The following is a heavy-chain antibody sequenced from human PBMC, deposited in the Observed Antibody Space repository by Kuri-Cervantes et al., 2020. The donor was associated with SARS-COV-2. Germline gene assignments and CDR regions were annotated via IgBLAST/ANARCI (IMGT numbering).Heavy chain of an antibody. D-gene: IGHD3-16*02. CDR3: ARGPSWNYIWGTYRGGWDTFDI. CDR2: MNPHSGGS. Sequence: ASVKVSCKASGYIFTGYYMHWVRQAPGQGLEWMGWMNPHSGGSNSAQKFQGWVIMTRDTAITTAYMELSRLRSDDTAVYYCARGPSWNYIWGTYRGGWDTFDIWGQGTMVTVSS. CDR1: GYIFTGYY. J-gene: IGHJ3*02. V-gene: IGHV1-2*04.